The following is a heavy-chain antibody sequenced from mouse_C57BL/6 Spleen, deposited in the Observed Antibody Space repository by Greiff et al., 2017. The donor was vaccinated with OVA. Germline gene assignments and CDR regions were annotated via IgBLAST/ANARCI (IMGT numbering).Heavy chain of an antibody. D-gene: IGHD2-4*01. CDR3: AKDYDEGYYAMDY. V-gene: IGHV5-17*01. CDR1: GFTFSDYG. J-gene: IGHJ4*01. Sequence: DVKLQESGGGLVKPGGSLKLSCAASGFTFSDYGMHWVRQAPEKGLEWVAYISSGSSTIYYADTVKGRFTISRDNAKNTLFLQMTSLRSEDTAMYYCAKDYDEGYYAMDYWGQGTSVTVSS. CDR2: ISSGSSTI.